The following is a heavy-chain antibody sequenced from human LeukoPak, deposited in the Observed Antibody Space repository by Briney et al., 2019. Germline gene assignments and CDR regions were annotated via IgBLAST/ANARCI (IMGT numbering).Heavy chain of an antibody. J-gene: IGHJ4*02. Sequence: GGSLRLSCAASGFTFSSYAMHWVRQAPGKGLEWVAVISYDGSNKYYADSVKGRFTISRDNSNNTLYLQMNSLRAEDTAVYYCARVTMRDGYFDYWGQGTLVTVSS. CDR3: ARVTMRDGYFDY. D-gene: IGHD5-24*01. CDR1: GFTFSSYA. CDR2: ISYDGSNK. V-gene: IGHV3-30*14.